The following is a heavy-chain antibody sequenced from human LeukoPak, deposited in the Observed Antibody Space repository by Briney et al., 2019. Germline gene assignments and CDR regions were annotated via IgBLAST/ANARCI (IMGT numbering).Heavy chain of an antibody. D-gene: IGHD3-9*01. CDR2: IIPIFGTA. CDR1: GGTFSSYA. Sequence: SVKVSCKASGGTFSSYAISWVRQAPGHGLEWMGGIIPIFGTANYAQKFQGRVTITADESTSTAYMELSSLRSEDTAVYYCARGSPLRYFDWLCDYWGQGTLVTVSS. J-gene: IGHJ4*02. CDR3: ARGSPLRYFDWLCDY. V-gene: IGHV1-69*13.